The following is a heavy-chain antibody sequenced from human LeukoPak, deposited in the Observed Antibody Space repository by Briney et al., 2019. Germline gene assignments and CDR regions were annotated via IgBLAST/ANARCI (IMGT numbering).Heavy chain of an antibody. CDR3: ARIGHDLYQTFDS. D-gene: IGHD2-2*01. V-gene: IGHV1-18*01. CDR2: ISANKGDT. Sequence: ASVKVSCKTSGYTFSSYGISWLRQVPGQGLEGMGWISANKGDTEYAQNFQGRLTVTRDTSTSTAYMELRSLRSDDTALYYCARIGHDLYQTFDSWGHGTLITVSS. J-gene: IGHJ5*01. CDR1: GYTFSSYG.